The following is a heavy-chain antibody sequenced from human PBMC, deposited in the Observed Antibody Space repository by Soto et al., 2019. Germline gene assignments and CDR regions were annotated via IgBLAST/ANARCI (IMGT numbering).Heavy chain of an antibody. Sequence: GGSLRLSCAASGFTFSSYSMNWVRQAPGKGLEWVSSISSSSSYIYYADSVKGRFTISRDNAKNSLYLQMNSLRAEDTAVYYCAREGYCSSTSCYSAYYYYGMDVWGQGTTVTVSS. V-gene: IGHV3-21*01. D-gene: IGHD2-2*01. J-gene: IGHJ6*02. CDR1: GFTFSSYS. CDR3: AREGYCSSTSCYSAYYYYGMDV. CDR2: ISSSSSYI.